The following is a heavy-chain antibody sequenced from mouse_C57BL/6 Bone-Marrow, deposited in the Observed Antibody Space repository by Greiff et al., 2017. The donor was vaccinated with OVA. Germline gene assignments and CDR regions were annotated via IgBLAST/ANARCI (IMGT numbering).Heavy chain of an antibody. CDR2: INPGSGGT. CDR3: ARRGIWAY. Sequence: VKLQQSGAELVRPGTSVKVSCKASGYAFTNYLIEWVKQRPGQGLEWIGVINPGSGGTNYNEKFKGKATLTADKSSSTAYMQLSSLTSEDSAVYFCARRGIWAYWGQGTLVTVSA. J-gene: IGHJ3*01. CDR1: GYAFTNYL. V-gene: IGHV1-54*01.